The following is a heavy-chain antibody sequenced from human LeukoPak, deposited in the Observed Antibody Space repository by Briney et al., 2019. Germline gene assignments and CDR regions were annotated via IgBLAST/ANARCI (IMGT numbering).Heavy chain of an antibody. J-gene: IGHJ6*03. CDR2: ITPSSGGT. Sequence: ASVKVSCKASGYTLTDYYIHWVRQAPGQGLEWMGWITPSSGGTIYAQKFQGRVTMTRDMSISTAYMELSRLRSDDTAVYYCARENTGYSSSSYMDVWGKGTTVTVSS. D-gene: IGHD6-13*01. CDR1: GYTLTDYY. V-gene: IGHV1-2*02. CDR3: ARENTGYSSSSYMDV.